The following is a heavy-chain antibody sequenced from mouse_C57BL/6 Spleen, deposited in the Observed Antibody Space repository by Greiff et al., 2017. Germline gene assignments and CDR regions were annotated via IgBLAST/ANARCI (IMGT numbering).Heavy chain of an antibody. Sequence: VQLQQSGAELVKPGASVKLSCTASGFNINDYYMHWVKQRTEHGLEWIGRIDPEDGDTTYDPQFTGKATLTADTSSNTAYMQRSSLTSEDTAVYYCARWDGYPLAMDYWGQGTSVTVSS. J-gene: IGHJ4*01. V-gene: IGHV14-2*01. CDR3: ARWDGYPLAMDY. CDR2: IDPEDGDT. CDR1: GFNINDYY. D-gene: IGHD6-1*01.